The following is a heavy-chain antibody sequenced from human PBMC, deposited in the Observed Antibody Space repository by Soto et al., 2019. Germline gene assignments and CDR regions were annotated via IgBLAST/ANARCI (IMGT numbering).Heavy chain of an antibody. J-gene: IGHJ3*02. D-gene: IGHD3-22*01. CDR1: GYTFTSYG. CDR2: ISAYNGNT. Sequence: QVQLVQSGAEVKKPGASVKVSCKASGYTFTSYGISWARKAPGQGLEWMGWISAYNGNTNYAQKLQGRDTMTTDTSTSTAYMELRSLRSDDTAVYYCARDLDYDSSGYYAHAFEIWGQGTMVTVSS. CDR3: ARDLDYDSSGYYAHAFEI. V-gene: IGHV1-18*01.